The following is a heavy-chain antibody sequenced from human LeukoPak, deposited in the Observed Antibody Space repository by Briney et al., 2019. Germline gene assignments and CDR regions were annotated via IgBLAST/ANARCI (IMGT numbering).Heavy chain of an antibody. Sequence: SETLSLTCTVSGGSISSSSYYWGWIRQPPGKGLEWIGSIYYSGSTYYNPSLKSRVTISVDTSKNQFSLKLSSVTAADTAVYYCARGTSNTIFGVVIYYCYMDVWGKGTTVNVSS. J-gene: IGHJ6*03. CDR1: GGSISSSSYY. CDR2: IYYSGST. D-gene: IGHD3-3*01. CDR3: ARGTSNTIFGVVIYYCYMDV. V-gene: IGHV4-39*07.